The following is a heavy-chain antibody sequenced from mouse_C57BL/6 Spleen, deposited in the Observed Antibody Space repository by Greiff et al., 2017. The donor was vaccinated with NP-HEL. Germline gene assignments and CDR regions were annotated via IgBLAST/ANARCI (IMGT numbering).Heavy chain of an antibody. CDR3: AKGVIYYGYY. CDR1: GYTFTDYN. CDR2: INPNNGGT. V-gene: IGHV1-22*01. Sequence: VQLKQSGPELVKPGASVKMSCKASGYTFTDYNMHWVKQSHGKSLEWIGYINPNNGGTSYNQKFKGKATLTVNKSSSTAYMELRSLTSEDSAVYYCAKGVIYYGYYWGQGTLVTVSA. J-gene: IGHJ3*01. D-gene: IGHD2-2*01.